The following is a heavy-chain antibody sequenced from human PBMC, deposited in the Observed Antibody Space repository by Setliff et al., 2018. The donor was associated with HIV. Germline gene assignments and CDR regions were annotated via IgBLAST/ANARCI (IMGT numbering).Heavy chain of an antibody. Sequence: SETLSLTCAVYGGSFSGYYWSWIRQHPGKGLEWIGYISNIGSTYYNPSLKSRVTISVDTSKNQSSLKLSSVTAADTAVYYCARERSALLWKNWFDPWGQGTLVTVSS. V-gene: IGHV4-34*01. CDR1: GGSFSGYY. CDR2: ISNIGST. CDR3: ARERSALLWKNWFDP. D-gene: IGHD3-10*01. J-gene: IGHJ5*02.